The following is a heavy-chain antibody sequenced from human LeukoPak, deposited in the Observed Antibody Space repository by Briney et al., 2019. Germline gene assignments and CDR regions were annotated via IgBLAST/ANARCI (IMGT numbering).Heavy chain of an antibody. CDR2: INGDGSTK. CDR1: GLTFSSYW. J-gene: IGHJ4*02. CDR3: VKEVFN. V-gene: IGHV3-74*01. Sequence: GGSLRLSCVASGLTFSSYWMHWVRQAPGKGLEWVSCINGDGSTKSYADSVKGRFTVSRDNAKNKLYLQMNSLRAADTAVYFCVKEVFNWGQGTLVTVSS.